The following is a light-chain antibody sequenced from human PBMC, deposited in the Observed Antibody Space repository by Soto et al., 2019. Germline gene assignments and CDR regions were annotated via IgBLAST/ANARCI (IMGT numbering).Light chain of an antibody. CDR3: QQYGNSPWT. CDR1: QSISGSS. V-gene: IGKV3-20*01. Sequence: IVLTQSPGTLSLSPGERATLSCRASQSISGSSLACYQLKPGQAPRLLVYDASRRATGIPDRFSGWGSGTDFTLTISRLEPEDFAVYYCQQYGNSPWTFGQGTKVDIK. CDR2: DAS. J-gene: IGKJ1*01.